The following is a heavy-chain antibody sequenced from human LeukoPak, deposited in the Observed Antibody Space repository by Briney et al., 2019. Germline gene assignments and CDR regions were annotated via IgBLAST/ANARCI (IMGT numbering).Heavy chain of an antibody. D-gene: IGHD3-9*01. CDR1: GFTFSSYG. J-gene: IGHJ4*02. V-gene: IGHV3-33*08. CDR2: IWYDGSNK. CDR3: ATGSGPLDPDILTGFFDY. Sequence: HPGRSLRLSCAASGFTFSSYGMHWVRQAPGKGLEWVAVIWYDGSNKYYADSVKGRFTISRDNSKNTLYLQMNSLRAEDTAVYYCATGSGPLDPDILTGFFDYWGQGTLVTVSS.